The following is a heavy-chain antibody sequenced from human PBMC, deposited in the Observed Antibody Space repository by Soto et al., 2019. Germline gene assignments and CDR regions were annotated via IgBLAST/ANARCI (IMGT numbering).Heavy chain of an antibody. CDR3: ARVPGCSGGSCYSSLFDY. D-gene: IGHD2-15*01. CDR1: GYTFTSYA. Sequence: ASVKVSCKASGYTFTSYAMHWVRQAPGQRLEWMGRINAGNGNTKYSQKFQGRVTITRDTSASTAYMELSSLRSEDTAVYYCARVPGCSGGSCYSSLFDYWGQGTQVTVSS. J-gene: IGHJ4*02. V-gene: IGHV1-3*01. CDR2: INAGNGNT.